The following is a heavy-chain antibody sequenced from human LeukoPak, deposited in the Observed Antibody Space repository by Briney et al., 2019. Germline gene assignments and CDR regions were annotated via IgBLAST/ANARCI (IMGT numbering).Heavy chain of an antibody. J-gene: IGHJ5*02. CDR3: ARDIVPHSSPKGNWFDP. D-gene: IGHD6-13*01. V-gene: IGHV4-34*01. CDR1: GGSFSGYY. Sequence: SETLSLTCAVYGGSFSGYYWSWIRQPPGKGLEWIGEINHSGSTNYNPSLKSRVTISVDTSKNQFSLKLSSVTAADTAVYYCARDIVPHSSPKGNWFDPWGQGTLVTVSS. CDR2: INHSGST.